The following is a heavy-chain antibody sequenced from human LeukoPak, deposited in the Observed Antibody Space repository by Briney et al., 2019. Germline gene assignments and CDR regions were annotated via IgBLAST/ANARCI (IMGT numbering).Heavy chain of an antibody. Sequence: PRGPLRLSCAPSGFTFSYYNMNWIRQARGKGLEWVSYISPGGDDIYFADSVKGRFTIPRDNAKNSLYLQMNSLTAEDTAVYYCASGRDIAVAGPGGYFDYWGQGTLVTVSS. CDR3: ASGRDIAVAGPGGYFDY. CDR1: GFTFSYYN. CDR2: ISPGGDDI. D-gene: IGHD6-19*01. J-gene: IGHJ4*02. V-gene: IGHV3-11*01.